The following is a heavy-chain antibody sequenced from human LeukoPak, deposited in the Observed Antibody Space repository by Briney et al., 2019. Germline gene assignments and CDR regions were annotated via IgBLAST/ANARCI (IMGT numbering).Heavy chain of an antibody. J-gene: IGHJ4*02. CDR1: GFSLTTSGVG. Sequence: SGPTLVNPTQTLTLTCTFSGFSLTTSGVGVGWIRQPPGKALEWLALIYWDDDKRYSPFLKSRLTITKDTSKDQVVLTMTNMDPVDTATYYCAHSRVRGRSPPFDYWGQGTLVTVSS. CDR2: IYWDDDK. D-gene: IGHD3-10*01. CDR3: AHSRVRGRSPPFDY. V-gene: IGHV2-5*02.